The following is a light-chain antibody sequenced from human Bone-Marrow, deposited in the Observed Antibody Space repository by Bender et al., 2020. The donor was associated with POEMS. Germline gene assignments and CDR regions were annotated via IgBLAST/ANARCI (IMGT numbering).Light chain of an antibody. CDR1: RSDVGSYNL. J-gene: IGLJ3*02. V-gene: IGLV2-23*02. Sequence: QSALTQPASVSGSPGQSLTISCTGTRSDVGSYNLVSWYQQYPGKVPKLIIYEVSKRPSGVSNRFSASKSGTSASLAITGLQAEDEADYYCQSYDTRLSAWVFGGGTKVTVL. CDR3: QSYDTRLSAWV. CDR2: EVS.